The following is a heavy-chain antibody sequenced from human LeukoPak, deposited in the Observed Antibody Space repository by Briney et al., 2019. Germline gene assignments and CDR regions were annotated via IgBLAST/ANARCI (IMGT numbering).Heavy chain of an antibody. CDR3: ATQAGITIFGRYFDY. CDR1: GFTFSNSW. CDR2: INTDGSST. J-gene: IGHJ4*02. Sequence: PGGSLRLSCAASGFTFSNSWMNWVRQAPGKGLLWVSRINTDGSSTNYADSVKGRFTISRDNAKNTLYLQMNSLRAEDTGVYYCATQAGITIFGRYFDYWGQGTLVTVSS. V-gene: IGHV3-74*01. D-gene: IGHD3-3*01.